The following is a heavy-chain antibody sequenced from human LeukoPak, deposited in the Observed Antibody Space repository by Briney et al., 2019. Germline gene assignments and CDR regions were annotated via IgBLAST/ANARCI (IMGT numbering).Heavy chain of an antibody. CDR2: ISGSGGST. D-gene: IGHD3-22*01. CDR1: GFTFSSYA. V-gene: IGHV3-23*01. J-gene: IGHJ4*02. CDR3: AKDNRYYYDSSGCLDY. Sequence: GGSLRLSCAASGFTFSSYAMSWVRQAPGKGLEWVSAISGSGGSTYYADSVKGRFTISRDNSKNTLYLQMNSLRAEDTAVYYCAKDNRYYYDSSGCLDYWGQGTLVTVSS.